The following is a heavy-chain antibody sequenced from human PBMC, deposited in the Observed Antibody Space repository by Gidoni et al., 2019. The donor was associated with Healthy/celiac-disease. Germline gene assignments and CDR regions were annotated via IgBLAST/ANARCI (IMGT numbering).Heavy chain of an antibody. Sequence: EVQLVESGGGLVKPGGSLRLSCAASGFTFSSYSMNWVRQAPGKGLGWVSSISSSSSYIYYADSVKGRFTISRDNAKNSLYLQMNSLRAEDTAVYYCARSVGVTAIAEYFQHWGQGTLVTVSS. CDR2: ISSSSSYI. J-gene: IGHJ1*01. CDR3: ARSVGVTAIAEYFQH. D-gene: IGHD2-21*02. CDR1: GFTFSSYS. V-gene: IGHV3-21*01.